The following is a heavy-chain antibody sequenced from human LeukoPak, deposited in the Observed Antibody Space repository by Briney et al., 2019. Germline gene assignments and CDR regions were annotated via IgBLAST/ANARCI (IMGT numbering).Heavy chain of an antibody. CDR2: ISYDGSNK. CDR1: GFTFSSYG. V-gene: IGHV3-30*18. D-gene: IGHD2-2*01. J-gene: IGHJ4*02. CDR3: AKDRLRSTSCYFDY. Sequence: PGRSLRLSCAASGFTFSSYGMHWVRQAPGRGLEWVAVISYDGSNKYYADSVKGRFTIPRDSSKNTLYLQMNSLRAEDTAVYYCAKDRLRSTSCYFDYWGQGTLVTVSS.